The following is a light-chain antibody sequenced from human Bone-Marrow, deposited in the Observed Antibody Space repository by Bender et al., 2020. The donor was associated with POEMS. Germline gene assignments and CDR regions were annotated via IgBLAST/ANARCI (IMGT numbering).Light chain of an antibody. J-gene: IGLJ3*02. CDR3: TSYAGSNNLV. CDR2: DVN. CDR1: SSDVGVYDF. Sequence: QSALTQPPSASGSPGQAVTISCTGTSSDVGVYDFVSWYQQRPGEAPKLLIYDVNKRPSGVPARFSGSKSGNTASLTVSGLQAADEADYYCTSYAGSNNLVFGGGTKLAVL. V-gene: IGLV2-8*01.